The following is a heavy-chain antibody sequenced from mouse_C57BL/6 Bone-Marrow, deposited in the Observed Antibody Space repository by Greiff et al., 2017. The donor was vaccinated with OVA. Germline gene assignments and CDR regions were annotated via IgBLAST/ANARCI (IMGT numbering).Heavy chain of an antibody. J-gene: IGHJ3*01. V-gene: IGHV1-19*01. D-gene: IGHD3-3*01. CDR3: ARGDRAWFAY. CDR1: GYTFTDYY. Sequence: VQLQQSGPVLVKPGASVKMSCKASGYTFTDYYMNWVKQSHGKSLEWIGVINPYNGGTSYNQKFKGKATLTADKSSSTAYMQLSSLTSEDSAVYFCARGDRAWFAYWGQGTLVTVSA. CDR2: INPYNGGT.